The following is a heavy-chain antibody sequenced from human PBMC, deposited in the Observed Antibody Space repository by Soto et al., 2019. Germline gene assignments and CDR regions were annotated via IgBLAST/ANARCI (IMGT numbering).Heavy chain of an antibody. J-gene: IGHJ3*02. D-gene: IGHD6-6*01. Sequence: QGTLKESGPTQVKPTQTLTLTCSFSGFSLSTSGVGVGWIRQSPGKALEWLALIYWSGDEHYRPSLKSRLSIIKDTSKNHVVLIMTDMDPVDTATYYCARGLATLPVFAFDIWGQGTMVTVSS. V-gene: IGHV2-5*01. CDR2: IYWSGDE. CDR1: GFSLSTSGVG. CDR3: ARGLATLPVFAFDI.